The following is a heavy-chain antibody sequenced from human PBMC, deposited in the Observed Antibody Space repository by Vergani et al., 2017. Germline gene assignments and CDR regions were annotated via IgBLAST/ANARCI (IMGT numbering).Heavy chain of an antibody. Sequence: QVQLQESGPGLVKPSETLSLTCTVSGGSISSYYWSWIRQPPGKGLEWIGYIYYSGSTNYNPSLKSRVTISVDTSKNQFSLKLSSVTAADTAVYYCARVGFGEESWFDPWGQGTLVTGSS. CDR1: GGSISSYY. V-gene: IGHV4-59*01. D-gene: IGHD3-10*01. J-gene: IGHJ5*02. CDR2: IYYSGST. CDR3: ARVGFGEESWFDP.